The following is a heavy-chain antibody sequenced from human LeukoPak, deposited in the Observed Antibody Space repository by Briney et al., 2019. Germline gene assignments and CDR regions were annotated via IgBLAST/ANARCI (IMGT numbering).Heavy chain of an antibody. D-gene: IGHD2-15*01. J-gene: IGHJ6*03. CDR3: ARVAPPRRYCSGGSCFDYYYYMDV. V-gene: IGHV4-34*01. CDR2: INHSGST. Sequence: SETLSLTCAVFGGSFSGYYWSWIRQPPGKGLEWIGEINHSGSTNYNPSLKSRVTISVDTSKNQFSLKLSSVTAADTAVYYCARVAPPRRYCSGGSCFDYYYYMDVWGKGTTVTVSS. CDR1: GGSFSGYY.